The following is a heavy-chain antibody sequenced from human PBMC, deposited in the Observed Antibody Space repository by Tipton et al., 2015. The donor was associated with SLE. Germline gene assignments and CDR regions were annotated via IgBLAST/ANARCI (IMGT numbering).Heavy chain of an antibody. J-gene: IGHJ2*01. CDR2: IYHSGST. CDR3: ARGLGYSYGYYWYFDL. V-gene: IGHV4-34*01. D-gene: IGHD5-18*01. Sequence: LRLSCAVYGGSFSGYYWSWIRQPPGKGLEWIGEIYHSGSTNYNPSLKSRVTISVDKSKNQFSLKLSSVTAADTAVYYCARGLGYSYGYYWYFDLWGRGTLVTVSS. CDR1: GGSFSGYY.